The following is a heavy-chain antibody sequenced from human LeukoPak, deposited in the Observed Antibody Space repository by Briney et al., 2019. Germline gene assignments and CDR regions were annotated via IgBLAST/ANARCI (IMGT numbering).Heavy chain of an antibody. CDR2: IYYSGST. CDR1: GGSISSYY. Sequence: PSETLSLTCTVSGGSISSYYWSWIRQPPGKGLEWIGYIYYSGSTNYNPSLKSRVTISVDTSKNQFSLKLSSVTAADTALYYCARHGDSRSPFDYWGQGTLVTVSS. V-gene: IGHV4-59*08. CDR3: ARHGDSRSPFDY. J-gene: IGHJ4*02. D-gene: IGHD6-13*01.